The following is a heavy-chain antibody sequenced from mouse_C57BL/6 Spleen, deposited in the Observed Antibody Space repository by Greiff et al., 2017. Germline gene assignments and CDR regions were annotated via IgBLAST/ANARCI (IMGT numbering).Heavy chain of an antibody. Sequence: VQLQQPGAELVKPGASVKMSCKASGYTFTSYWITWVKQRPGQGLEWIGDIYPGSGSTNYNEKFKSKATLTVDTSSSTAYRQLSSLTSEDSAVYYGARSMGYYGSSLWYFDVWGTGTTGTVSS. V-gene: IGHV1-55*01. CDR1: GYTFTSYW. CDR2: IYPGSGST. J-gene: IGHJ1*03. CDR3: ARSMGYYGSSLWYFDV. D-gene: IGHD1-1*01.